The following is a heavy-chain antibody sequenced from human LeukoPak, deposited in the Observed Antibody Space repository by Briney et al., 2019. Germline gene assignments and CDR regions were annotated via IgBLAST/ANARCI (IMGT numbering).Heavy chain of an antibody. Sequence: GASVKVSCKASGGSFSSYAILWVRQAPGQGLEWMGGINPVFNTPHHAPKFQGRVTITMDESTSTVYMELSSLKSEDTAVFYCARVSARDCSSNSCWGWLDPWGQGTLVTVSS. J-gene: IGHJ5*02. D-gene: IGHD2-2*01. CDR2: INPVFNTP. V-gene: IGHV1-69*05. CDR1: GGSFSSYA. CDR3: ARVSARDCSSNSCWGWLDP.